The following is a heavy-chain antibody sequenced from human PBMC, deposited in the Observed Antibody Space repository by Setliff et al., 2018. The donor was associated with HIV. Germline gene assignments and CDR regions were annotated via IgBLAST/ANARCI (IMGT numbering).Heavy chain of an antibody. CDR3: AKEYYGSGSRYCYYYYMDV. Sequence: PGGSLRLSCSTSGFVFSRFGFHWVRQTPGKGLEWVAVIWHDGTNKYYVDSVKGRFTISRDNAKSSLYLQMNSLRVEDTALYYCAKEYYGSGSRYCYYYYMDVWGKGTTVTVSS. J-gene: IGHJ6*03. CDR1: GFVFSRFG. D-gene: IGHD3-10*01. V-gene: IGHV3-33*03. CDR2: IWHDGTNK.